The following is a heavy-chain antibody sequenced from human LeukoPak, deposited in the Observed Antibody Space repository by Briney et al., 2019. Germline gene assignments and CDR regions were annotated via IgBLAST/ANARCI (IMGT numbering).Heavy chain of an antibody. CDR2: IYSGGST. D-gene: IGHD3-3*01. CDR3: ARDPNLPTLGFWSGYSDY. J-gene: IGHJ4*02. V-gene: IGHV3-53*05. Sequence: PGGSLRLFCAASGFTVSSIYMSWVRQAPGKGREEVSVIYSGGSTYYADSVKGRFTISRDNSKNTLYLQVNSLRAEDTAVYYCARDPNLPTLGFWSGYSDYWGQGTLVTVSS. CDR1: GFTVSSIY.